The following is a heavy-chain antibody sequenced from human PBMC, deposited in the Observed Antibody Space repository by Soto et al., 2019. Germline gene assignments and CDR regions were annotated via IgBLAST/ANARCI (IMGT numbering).Heavy chain of an antibody. CDR1: GYTFPSHG. J-gene: IGHJ4*02. CDR3: VRDRVDSGSSSCSEDY. V-gene: IGHV1-18*04. CDR2: ISGDNGHT. Sequence: QVQLVQAGAEVKKPWASVTVSCKASGYTFPSHGVSWVRQAPGPGLAWMGWISGDNGHTKFARAFQGRVTLTTDTSTSTAYMALRSLRSDDTAVYYCVRDRVDSGSSSCSEDYWGQGTLVTVSS. D-gene: IGHD2-2*01.